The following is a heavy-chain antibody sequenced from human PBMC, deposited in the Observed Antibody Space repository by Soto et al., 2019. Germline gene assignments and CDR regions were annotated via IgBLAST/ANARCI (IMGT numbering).Heavy chain of an antibody. V-gene: IGHV1-2*04. D-gene: IGHD1-7*01. Sequence: ASVKVSCKASGYTFTGYYMHWVRQAPGQGLEWMGWINPNSGGTNYAQKFQGWVTMTRDTSISTAYMELSRLRSDDTAVYYCAREPRIIAGTTRGRNWFDPWGQGTLVTVSS. CDR3: AREPRIIAGTTRGRNWFDP. CDR2: INPNSGGT. J-gene: IGHJ5*02. CDR1: GYTFTGYY.